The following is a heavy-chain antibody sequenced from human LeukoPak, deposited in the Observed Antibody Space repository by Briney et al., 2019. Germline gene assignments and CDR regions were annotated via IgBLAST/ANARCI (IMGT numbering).Heavy chain of an antibody. Sequence: ASVKVSCKASGYTFTGYYMHWVRQAPGQGLEWMGWINPNSGGTNYAQKFQGWVTMTRDTSISTAYMELSRLRSDDTAVYYCARGLADPYCSGGSCYPGSYYYYYGMDVWGQGTTVTVSS. CDR3: ARGLADPYCSGGSCYPGSYYYYYGMDV. D-gene: IGHD2-15*01. CDR2: INPNSGGT. J-gene: IGHJ6*02. V-gene: IGHV1-2*04. CDR1: GYTFTGYY.